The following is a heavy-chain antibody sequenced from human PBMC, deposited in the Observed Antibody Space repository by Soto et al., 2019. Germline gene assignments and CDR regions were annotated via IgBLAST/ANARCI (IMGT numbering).Heavy chain of an antibody. CDR3: ARGSYYTNWFDP. Sequence: TSETLSLTCTVSGGSISSYYWSWIRQPPGKGLEWIGYIYYSGSTNYNPSLKSRVTISVDTSRNQFSLKLSSVTAADTAVYYCARGSYYTNWFDPWGQGTLVTV. D-gene: IGHD3-10*01. CDR2: IYYSGST. J-gene: IGHJ5*02. CDR1: GGSISSYY. V-gene: IGHV4-59*01.